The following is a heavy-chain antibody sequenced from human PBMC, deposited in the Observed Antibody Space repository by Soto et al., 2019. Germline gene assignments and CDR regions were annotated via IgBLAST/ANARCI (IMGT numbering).Heavy chain of an antibody. V-gene: IGHV3-23*01. CDR1: GFTFSSYA. CDR2: ISGSGGST. D-gene: IGHD6-13*01. J-gene: IGHJ6*02. Sequence: GGSLNLSCAASGFTFSSYAMSLVRQAPGKGLEWVSAISGSGGSTYYADSVKGRFTISRDNSKNTLYLQMNSLRAEDTAVYYCAKEGSSLGKYYYGMDGWGQGTTVTVSS. CDR3: AKEGSSLGKYYYGMDG.